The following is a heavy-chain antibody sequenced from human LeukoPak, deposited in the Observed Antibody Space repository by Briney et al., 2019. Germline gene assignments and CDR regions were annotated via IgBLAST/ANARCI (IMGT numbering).Heavy chain of an antibody. CDR3: ARGFVAASSLFDY. D-gene: IGHD2-15*01. Sequence: GGSLRLSCAASGFAFSSYSMTWVRQAPGKGLEWVSSISSSSYIYYADSVKGRFTISRDNAKNSLYLQMNSLRAEDTAVYYCARGFVAASSLFDYWGQGTLVTVSS. CDR1: GFAFSSYS. J-gene: IGHJ4*02. V-gene: IGHV3-21*01. CDR2: ISSSSYI.